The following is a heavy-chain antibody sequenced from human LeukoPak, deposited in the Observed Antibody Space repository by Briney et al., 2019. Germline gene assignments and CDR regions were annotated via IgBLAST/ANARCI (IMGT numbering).Heavy chain of an antibody. V-gene: IGHV3-33*01. CDR1: GFTFSSYG. J-gene: IGHJ6*02. D-gene: IGHD6-19*01. Sequence: GRSLRLSCAASGFTFSSYGMHWVRQAPGKGLEWVAVIWYDGSNKYYADSVKGRFTISRDNSKNTLYLQMNSLRAEDTAVYYCAREGGYRSGWYEEYYYYGMDVWGQGTTVTVSS. CDR2: IWYDGSNK. CDR3: AREGGYRSGWYEEYYYYGMDV.